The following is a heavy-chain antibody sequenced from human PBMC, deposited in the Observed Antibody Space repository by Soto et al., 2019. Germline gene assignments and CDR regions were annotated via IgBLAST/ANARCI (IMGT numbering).Heavy chain of an antibody. V-gene: IGHV1-69*01. CDR3: ARDAAAATSGMDV. D-gene: IGHD6-13*01. J-gene: IGHJ6*02. Sequence: QVQLVQSGAEVKKPGYSVKVSCKASGGTFSTYGINWVRQAPGQGLEWMGGIIPIFDTTNYAQKFQGKFTITADETTSTVYMQLSSLTSEAPAEYYCARDAAAATSGMDVWGQGTTVTVSS. CDR1: GGTFSTYG. CDR2: IIPIFDTT.